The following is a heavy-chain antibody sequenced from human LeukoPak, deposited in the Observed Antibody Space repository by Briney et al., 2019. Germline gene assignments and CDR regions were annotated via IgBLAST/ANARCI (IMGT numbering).Heavy chain of an antibody. CDR2: INGGNGNT. V-gene: IGHV1-3*01. J-gene: IGHJ6*02. CDR3: ARGRTAYYYYGIDV. CDR1: GYTLTSYV. D-gene: IGHD4-17*01. Sequence: GASVKVSCKASGYTLTSYVIHWVRQAPGQRIEWLGWINGGNGNTKYSQKFQGRVTFTRDTSASTAYMDLSNLRSEDTAVYYCARGRTAYYYYGIDVWGQGTTVTVSS.